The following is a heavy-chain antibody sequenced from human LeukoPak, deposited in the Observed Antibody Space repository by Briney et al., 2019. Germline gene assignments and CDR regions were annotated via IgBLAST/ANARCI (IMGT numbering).Heavy chain of an antibody. Sequence: PGGSLRLSCATSGFTFSSYEMNWVRQAPGKGLEWVSYISGSGNTIHYADSVKGRFTISRDNAKNSLYLQMNSLRAEDTAVYYCARDNSVGDNAWWFDPWGQGTLVTVSS. D-gene: IGHD1-26*01. J-gene: IGHJ5*02. V-gene: IGHV3-48*03. CDR1: GFTFSSYE. CDR2: ISGSGNTI. CDR3: ARDNSVGDNAWWFDP.